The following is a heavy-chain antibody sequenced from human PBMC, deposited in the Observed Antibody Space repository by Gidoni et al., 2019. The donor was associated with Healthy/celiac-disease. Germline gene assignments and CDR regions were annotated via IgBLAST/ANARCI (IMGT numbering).Heavy chain of an antibody. CDR1: GFTFSDHY. CDR3: ARGPPYYDFWSGYYLRGSYYYYGMDV. J-gene: IGHJ6*02. V-gene: IGHV3-72*01. CDR2: TRNQANSYTT. D-gene: IGHD3-3*01. Sequence: EVQLVESGGGLVQPGGSLRLSCAASGFTFSDHYMDWVRQAPGQGLEWVGRTRNQANSYTTEYAASVKGRFTISRDDSKNSLYLQMNSLKTEDTAVYYCARGPPYYDFWSGYYLRGSYYYYGMDVWGQGTTVTVSS.